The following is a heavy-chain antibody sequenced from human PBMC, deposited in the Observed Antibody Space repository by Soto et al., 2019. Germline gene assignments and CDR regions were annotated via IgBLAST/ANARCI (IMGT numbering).Heavy chain of an antibody. CDR3: AREGDPYYYDSSGYFDY. D-gene: IGHD3-22*01. V-gene: IGHV4-59*01. J-gene: IGHJ4*02. CDR2: IYYSGST. CDR1: GGSISSYY. Sequence: QVQLQESGPGLVKPSETLSLTCTVSGGSISSYYWSWIRQPPGKGLEWIGYIYYSGSTNYNPSLKSRVTISVDTSKNQFSLKLSSVTAADTAVYYCAREGDPYYYDSSGYFDYWGQGTLVTVSS.